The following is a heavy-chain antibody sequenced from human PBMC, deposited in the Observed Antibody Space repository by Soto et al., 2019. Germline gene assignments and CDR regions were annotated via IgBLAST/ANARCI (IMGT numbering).Heavy chain of an antibody. Sequence: EVQLVESGGGQVKPGGSLRLSCAASGFTFSSYSMNWVRQAPGKGLEWVSSISSSSSYIYYADSVKGRFTISRDNAKNSLYLQMNSLRAEDTAVYYCAREVSKYSGYDFDYWGQGTLVTVSS. J-gene: IGHJ4*02. CDR3: AREVSKYSGYDFDY. V-gene: IGHV3-21*01. D-gene: IGHD5-12*01. CDR2: ISSSSSYI. CDR1: GFTFSSYS.